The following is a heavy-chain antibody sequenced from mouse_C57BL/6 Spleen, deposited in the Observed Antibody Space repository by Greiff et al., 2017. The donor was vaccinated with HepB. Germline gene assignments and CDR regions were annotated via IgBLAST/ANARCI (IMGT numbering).Heavy chain of an antibody. CDR2: IDPSDSET. Sequence: QVQLQQSGAELVRPGSSVKLSCKASGYTFTSYWMHWVKQRPIQGLEWIGNIDPSDSETHYNQKFKDKATLTVDKSTSTAYMQLSSLTSEDSAIYYCARRERTAQAHYFDYWGQGTTLTVSS. V-gene: IGHV1-52*01. CDR1: GYTFTSYW. D-gene: IGHD3-2*02. J-gene: IGHJ2*01. CDR3: ARRERTAQAHYFDY.